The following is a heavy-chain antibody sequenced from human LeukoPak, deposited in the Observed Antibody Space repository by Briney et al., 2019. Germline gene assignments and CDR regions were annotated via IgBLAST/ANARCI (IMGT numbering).Heavy chain of an antibody. J-gene: IGHJ5*02. CDR3: AREGPTYNWKRDWFDP. V-gene: IGHV1-2*02. CDR1: GGTFSSYA. CDR2: INPNGGGT. Sequence: GASVKVSCKASGGTFSSYAISWVRQAPGQGLEWMGWINPNGGGTNYPQKFQGRVTMTRDTSISTAYMDLRRLRSDDTAVYYCAREGPTYNWKRDWFDPWGQGTLVTVSS. D-gene: IGHD1-20*01.